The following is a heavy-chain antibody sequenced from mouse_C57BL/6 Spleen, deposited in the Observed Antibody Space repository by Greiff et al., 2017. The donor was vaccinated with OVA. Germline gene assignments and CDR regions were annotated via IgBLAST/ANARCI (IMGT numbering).Heavy chain of an antibody. J-gene: IGHJ1*03. V-gene: IGHV5-9*01. CDR2: ISGGGGNT. CDR1: GFTFSSYT. Sequence: EVQGVESGGGLVKPGGSLKLSCAASGFTFSSYTMSWVRQTPEKRLEWVATISGGGGNTYYPDSVKGRFTISRDNAKNTLYLQMSSLRSEDTALYYCARPNYYGSSNWYFDVWGTGTTVTVSS. D-gene: IGHD1-1*01. CDR3: ARPNYYGSSNWYFDV.